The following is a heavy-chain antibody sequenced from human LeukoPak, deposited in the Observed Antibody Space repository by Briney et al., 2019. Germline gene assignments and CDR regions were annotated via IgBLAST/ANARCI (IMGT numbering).Heavy chain of an antibody. J-gene: IGHJ4*02. CDR3: ARYCSGGSCYSDCFDY. Sequence: SETLSLTCTVSGGSISSSSSYWGWIRQPPGKGLEWIGSIYYSGSTYYNPSLKSRVTISVDTSKNQFSLKLSSVTAADTAVYYCARYCSGGSCYSDCFDYWGQGTLVTVSS. D-gene: IGHD2-15*01. CDR2: IYYSGST. CDR1: GGSISSSSSY. V-gene: IGHV4-39*01.